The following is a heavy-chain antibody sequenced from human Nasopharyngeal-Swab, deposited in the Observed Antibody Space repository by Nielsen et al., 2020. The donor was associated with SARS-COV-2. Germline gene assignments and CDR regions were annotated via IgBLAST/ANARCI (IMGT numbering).Heavy chain of an antibody. CDR3: AKSYSGSYFSAFDI. V-gene: IGHV3-23*01. J-gene: IGHJ4*02. CDR2: ISGSGGST. D-gene: IGHD1-26*01. CDR1: GFPFRTYG. Sequence: GGSLRLSCVASGFPFRTYGMTWVRQAPGKGLEWVSAISGSGGSTYYADSVKGRFTISRDNSKNTLYLQMNSLRAEDTAVYYCAKSYSGSYFSAFDIWGQGILVTVSS.